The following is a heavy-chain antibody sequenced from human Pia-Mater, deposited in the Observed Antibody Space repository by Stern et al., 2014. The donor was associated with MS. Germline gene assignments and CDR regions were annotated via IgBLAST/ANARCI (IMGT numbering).Heavy chain of an antibody. Sequence: VQLLESGGGVVQPGRPLRLSCVASGFTLGSCAMHWVRQAPGKGLEWVAGVSYDGSNKYYADSVKGRFTISRDNSQNTLYMQMSSLRPEDTAVYYCAKDRQYLTYFFDHWGQGSPVTVSS. CDR3: AKDRQYLTYFFDH. CDR2: VSYDGSNK. D-gene: IGHD2/OR15-2a*01. J-gene: IGHJ5*02. CDR1: GFTLGSCA. V-gene: IGHV3-30*18.